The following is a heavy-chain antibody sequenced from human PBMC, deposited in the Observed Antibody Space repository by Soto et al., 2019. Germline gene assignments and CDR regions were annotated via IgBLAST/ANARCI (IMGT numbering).Heavy chain of an antibody. V-gene: IGHV3-30-3*01. CDR3: ARGLYSSSWSILYYYGMDV. CDR2: ISYDGSNK. Sequence: VQLVESGGGVVQPGRSLRLSCAASGFTFSSYAMHWVRQAPGKGLEWVAVISYDGSNKYYADSVKGRFTISRDNSKNTLYLQRNSLRAEDTAVYYCARGLYSSSWSILYYYGMDVWGQGTTVTVSS. J-gene: IGHJ6*02. CDR1: GFTFSSYA. D-gene: IGHD6-13*01.